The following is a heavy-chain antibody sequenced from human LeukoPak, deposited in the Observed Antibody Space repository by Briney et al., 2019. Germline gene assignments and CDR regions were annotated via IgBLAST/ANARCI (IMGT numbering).Heavy chain of an antibody. Sequence: SETLSLTCTVSGGSISSYYWSWIRQPPGKGLEWIGYIYYSGSTNYNPSLKSRVTISVDTSKNQFSLKLSSVTAADTAVYYCARGSPGYCSSTSCDRLFDPWGQGTLVTVSS. CDR1: GGSISSYY. CDR3: ARGSPGYCSSTSCDRLFDP. J-gene: IGHJ5*02. V-gene: IGHV4-59*01. CDR2: IYYSGST. D-gene: IGHD2-2*01.